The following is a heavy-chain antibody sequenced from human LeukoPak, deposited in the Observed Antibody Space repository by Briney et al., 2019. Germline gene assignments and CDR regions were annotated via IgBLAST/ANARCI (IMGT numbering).Heavy chain of an antibody. CDR2: IYYSGST. Sequence: PSETLSLTCTVSGGSISSSSYYWGWIRQPPGKGLEWIGSIYYSGSTYYNPSLKSRVTISVDTSKNQFSLKLSSVTAADTAVYYCARAWDYDLDYWGQGTLVTVSS. CDR3: ARAWDYDLDY. V-gene: IGHV4-39*07. CDR1: GGSISSSSYY. D-gene: IGHD3-16*01. J-gene: IGHJ4*02.